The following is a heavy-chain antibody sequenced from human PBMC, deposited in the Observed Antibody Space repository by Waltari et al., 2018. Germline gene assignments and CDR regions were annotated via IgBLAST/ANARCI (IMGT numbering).Heavy chain of an antibody. V-gene: IGHV1-3*01. Sequence: QVQLVQSGAEVKKPGSSVKVSCKASGGTFSSYAISWVRQAPGQRLEWMGWINGYDGDTKYSQKFQDRVTLTRDTSANTVYIELSSLRSDDTAVYFCARTLDNYPFDSWGRGTLVTVSS. CDR3: ARTLDNYPFDS. J-gene: IGHJ4*02. CDR2: INGYDGDT. D-gene: IGHD1-20*01. CDR1: GGTFSSYA.